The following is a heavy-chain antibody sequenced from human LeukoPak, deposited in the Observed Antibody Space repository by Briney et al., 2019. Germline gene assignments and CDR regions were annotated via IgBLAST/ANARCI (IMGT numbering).Heavy chain of an antibody. CDR1: GYTFTVYY. Sequence: ASVKVSCTASGYTFTVYYMHWVRQAPGQGLEWMGWINPNSGGTNYAQKFQGRVTMTRDTPISTAYMGLSRLRSDDAAVYYCAREGRSMDVWGQGTTVTVSS. V-gene: IGHV1-2*02. J-gene: IGHJ6*02. CDR2: INPNSGGT. CDR3: AREGRSMDV.